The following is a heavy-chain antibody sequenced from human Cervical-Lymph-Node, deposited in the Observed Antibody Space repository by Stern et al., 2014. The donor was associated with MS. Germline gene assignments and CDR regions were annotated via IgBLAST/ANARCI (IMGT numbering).Heavy chain of an antibody. V-gene: IGHV2-70*01. CDR1: GFSLSNSGLC. CDR3: ARAMVRGVIYYYYGMDV. J-gene: IGHJ6*02. Sequence: ESGPALVKPTQTLTLTCTFSGFSLSNSGLCVSWIRQPPGKALKCLALLDWDDDKYYSTSLKTRLTISKDTSKNQVVLTMTNMDPVDTATYYCARAMVRGVIYYYYGMDVWGQGTTVTVSS. CDR2: LDWDDDK. D-gene: IGHD3-10*01.